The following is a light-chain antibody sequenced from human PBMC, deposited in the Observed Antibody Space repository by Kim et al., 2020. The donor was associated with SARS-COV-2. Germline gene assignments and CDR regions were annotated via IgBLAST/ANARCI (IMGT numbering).Light chain of an antibody. CDR2: QNY. Sequence: VSVSPGQTATLTCSGDNLGDKYICWYQQKSGQSPVLVIYQNYKRPSGIPERFSGSNSGNTATLNISGTQAMDEADYYCQAWDFNRVFGRGTQLTVL. V-gene: IGLV3-1*01. J-gene: IGLJ3*02. CDR1: NLGDKY. CDR3: QAWDFNRV.